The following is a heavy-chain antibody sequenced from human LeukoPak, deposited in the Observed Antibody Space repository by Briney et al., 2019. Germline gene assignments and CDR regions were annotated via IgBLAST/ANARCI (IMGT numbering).Heavy chain of an antibody. J-gene: IGHJ4*02. Sequence: PSETLSLTCTVSGGSISSYYWNWIRQPPGKGLEWIGYIYYSGTTNYNPSLKSRVTISVDTSKNQFSLKLSSVTAADTAVYYCARDRGGGYNSRGFDYWGQGTLVTVSS. CDR3: ARDRGGGYNSRGFDY. D-gene: IGHD5-24*01. CDR2: IYYSGTT. CDR1: GGSISSYY. V-gene: IGHV4-59*12.